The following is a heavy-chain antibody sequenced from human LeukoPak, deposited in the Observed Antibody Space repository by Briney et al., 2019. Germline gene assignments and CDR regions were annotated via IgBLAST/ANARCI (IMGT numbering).Heavy chain of an antibody. CDR2: ISGSGGST. J-gene: IGHJ4*02. D-gene: IGHD6-13*01. CDR3: AKDPGYSSSWYYFDY. Sequence: GGSLRLSCAAYGFTFSSYAMSWVRQAPGKGLEWVSAISGSGGSTYYADSVKGRFTISRDNSKNTLYLQMNSLRAEDTAVYYCAKDPGYSSSWYYFDYWGQGTLVTVSS. V-gene: IGHV3-23*01. CDR1: GFTFSSYA.